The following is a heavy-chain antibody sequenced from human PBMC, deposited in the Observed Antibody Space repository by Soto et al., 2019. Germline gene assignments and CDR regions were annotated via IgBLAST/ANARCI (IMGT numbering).Heavy chain of an antibody. D-gene: IGHD6-6*01. CDR3: ATSPRENSSSSGGYFYYGMDV. J-gene: IGHJ6*01. CDR2: INHSGST. CDR1: GGSFSGYY. V-gene: IGHV4-34*01. Sequence: SETLSLTCAVYGGSFSGYYWSWIRQPPGKGLEWIGEINHSGSTNYNPSLKSRVTISVDTSKNQFSLKLSSVTAADPAVYYCATSPRENSSSSGGYFYYGMDVWGQGTTVTVSS.